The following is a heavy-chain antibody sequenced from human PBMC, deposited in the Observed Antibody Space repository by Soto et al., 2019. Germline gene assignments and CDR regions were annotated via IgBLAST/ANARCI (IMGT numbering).Heavy chain of an antibody. D-gene: IGHD5-18*01. V-gene: IGHV4-4*02. CDR3: ARAYSYGNRAFDY. CDR1: GGSISSSNW. Sequence: QVQLQESGPGLVKPSGTLSLTCAVSGGSISSSNWWSWVRQPPGKGLEWIGEIYHSGSTNYNPSLKGGVTISGDKSKTQFSLKLSSVTAADTAVYYCARAYSYGNRAFDYWGQGTLVTVSS. J-gene: IGHJ4*02. CDR2: IYHSGST.